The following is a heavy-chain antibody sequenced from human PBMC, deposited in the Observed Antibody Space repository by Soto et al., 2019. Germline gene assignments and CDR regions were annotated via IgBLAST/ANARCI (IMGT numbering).Heavy chain of an antibody. CDR3: AKGSHHGESWGPYGY. CDR1: GFTFSSYA. J-gene: IGHJ4*02. Sequence: EVQLVESGGGLVQPGGSLRLSCAASGFTFSSYAMSWVRQAPGKGLEWVSAISGSGGSTYYADSVKGRFTISRDNSKNKLYLQMSRLRGEDMGVYYCAKGSHHGESWGPYGYWGQGALVTVSS. V-gene: IGHV3-23*04. CDR2: ISGSGGST. D-gene: IGHD4-17*01.